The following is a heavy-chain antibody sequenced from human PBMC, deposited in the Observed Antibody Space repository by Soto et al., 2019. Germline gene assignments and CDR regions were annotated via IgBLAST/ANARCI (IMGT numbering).Heavy chain of an antibody. D-gene: IGHD3-3*01. CDR3: ARDDRVLRFLVTY. CDR1: GYTFTIYG. V-gene: IGHV1-18*01. CDR2: ISPYDGNT. Sequence: GASLKVSCKASGYTFTIYGISWVRQAPGQGLEWMGWISPYDGNTNYAQKLQGRVTMTRDTSTSTAYMELRSLRSDDTAVYYCARDDRVLRFLVTYWGQGTLVTVSS. J-gene: IGHJ4*02.